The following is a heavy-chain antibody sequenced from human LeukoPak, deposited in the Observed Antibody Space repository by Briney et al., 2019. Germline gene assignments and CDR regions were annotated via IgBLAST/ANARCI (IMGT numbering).Heavy chain of an antibody. D-gene: IGHD2-2*01. Sequence: PGGSLRLSCAASGFTVSSNYMSWVRQAPGKGLEWVSVIYSGGSTYYADSVKGRFTISRDNSKNTLCLQMNSLRAEDTAVYYCARDNCSSTSCYVDYWGQGTLVTVSS. V-gene: IGHV3-66*02. CDR2: IYSGGST. J-gene: IGHJ4*02. CDR1: GFTVSSNY. CDR3: ARDNCSSTSCYVDY.